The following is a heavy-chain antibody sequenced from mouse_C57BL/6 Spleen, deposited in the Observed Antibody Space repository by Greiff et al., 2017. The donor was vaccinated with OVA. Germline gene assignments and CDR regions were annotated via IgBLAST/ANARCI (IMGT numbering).Heavy chain of an antibody. CDR1: GYTFTDYY. Sequence: VQLQQSGPELVKPGASVKISCKASGYTFTDYYINWVKQRPGQGLEWIGWIFPGSGSTYYNEKFKGKATLTVDKSSSTAYMLLSSLTSEDSAVYFCAVYYDYDVGAMDYWGQGTSVTVSS. V-gene: IGHV1-75*01. J-gene: IGHJ4*01. D-gene: IGHD2-4*01. CDR2: IFPGSGST. CDR3: AVYYDYDVGAMDY.